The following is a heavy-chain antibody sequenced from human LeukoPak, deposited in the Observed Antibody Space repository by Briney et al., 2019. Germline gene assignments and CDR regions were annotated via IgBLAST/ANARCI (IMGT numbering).Heavy chain of an antibody. J-gene: IGHJ6*03. CDR1: GFTFSSYA. CDR2: ISGSGGST. Sequence: GGSLRLSCAASGFTFSSYAMSWVRQAPGKGVEWVSAISGSGGSTYYADSVKGRFTISRDNSKNTLYLQMNSLRAEDTAVYYCAKFGAVAGTWINYYYYYYMDVWGKGTTVTVSS. D-gene: IGHD6-19*01. V-gene: IGHV3-23*01. CDR3: AKFGAVAGTWINYYYYYYMDV.